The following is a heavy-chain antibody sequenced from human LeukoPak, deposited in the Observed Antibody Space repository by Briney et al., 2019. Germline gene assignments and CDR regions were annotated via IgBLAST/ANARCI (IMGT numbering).Heavy chain of an antibody. D-gene: IGHD6-13*01. CDR1: GFTFSNYA. CDR3: ARAAYSSTWYSRYFDL. V-gene: IGHV3-13*01. Sequence: PGGSLRLSCAASGFTFSNYAMSWVRQAPGKGLEWVSGIGTAGEIYYPGSVKGRFTISRENAKNSLYLQMNSLRAGDTAVYYCARAAYSSTWYSRYFDLWGRGTLVTVSS. CDR2: IGTAGEI. J-gene: IGHJ2*01.